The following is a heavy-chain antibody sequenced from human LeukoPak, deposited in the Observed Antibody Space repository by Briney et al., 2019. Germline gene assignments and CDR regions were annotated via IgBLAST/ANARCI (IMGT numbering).Heavy chain of an antibody. D-gene: IGHD3-10*01. CDR2: ISSSSSTI. V-gene: IGHV3-48*02. CDR1: GFTFSSYS. J-gene: IGHJ4*02. CDR3: AGSWFYRDYFEY. Sequence: QTGGSLRLSCAASGFTFSSYSMNWVRQAPGKGLEWVSYISSSSSTIYYADSVKGRFTISRDNAKNSLYLQMNSLRDEDTAVYYCAGSWFYRDYFEYWGQGTLVTVSS.